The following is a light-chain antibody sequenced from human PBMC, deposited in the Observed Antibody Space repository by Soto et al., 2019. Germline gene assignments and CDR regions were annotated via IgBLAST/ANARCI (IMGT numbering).Light chain of an antibody. V-gene: IGLV2-11*01. CDR2: DVT. Sequence: QSALTQPRSVSGAPGHAVTISFTGTNSGVGNYNFVSWYQHHPRKAAQLWIYDVTNRPSGVPDRVSGSKSGTTASLTISGLQPEDEADYYCCTFAGSFHQFGGGTKLTV. CDR3: CTFAGSFHQ. CDR1: NSGVGNYNF. J-gene: IGLJ3*02.